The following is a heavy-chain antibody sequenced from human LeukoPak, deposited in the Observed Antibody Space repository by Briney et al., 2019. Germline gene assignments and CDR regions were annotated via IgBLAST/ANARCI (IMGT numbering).Heavy chain of an antibody. CDR1: GGSISSSSYY. V-gene: IGHV4-39*07. Sequence: PSETLSLTCTVSGGSISSSSYYWGWIRQPPGKGLEWIGSIYYSGSTYYKPSLKSRVTISVDTSKNQFSLKLSSVTAADTAVYYCARARSSGWLVWGQGTLVTVSS. CDR3: ARARSSGWLV. D-gene: IGHD6-19*01. CDR2: IYYSGST. J-gene: IGHJ4*02.